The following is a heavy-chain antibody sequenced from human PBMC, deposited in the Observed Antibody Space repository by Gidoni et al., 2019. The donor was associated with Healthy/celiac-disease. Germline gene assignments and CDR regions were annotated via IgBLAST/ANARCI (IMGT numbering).Heavy chain of an antibody. CDR2: RKQDGSEK. J-gene: IGHJ3*02. D-gene: IGHD5-18*01. CDR3: ARGQEWRQPLADAFDI. V-gene: IGHV3-7*04. Sequence: EVQLVESGGGLVQPGRSLRRSCAAPGLTFSSSWMSWVRQAPGKGREWVANRKQDGSEKYYVDSVKDRFTISRDNAKNSLYLQMNSLRAEDTAVYYCARGQEWRQPLADAFDIWGQGTMVTVSS. CDR1: GLTFSSSW.